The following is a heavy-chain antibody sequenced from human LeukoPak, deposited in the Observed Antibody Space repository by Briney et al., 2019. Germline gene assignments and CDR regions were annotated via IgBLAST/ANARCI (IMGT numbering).Heavy chain of an antibody. CDR1: GYTLTELS. V-gene: IGHV1-24*01. Sequence: ASVKVSCKVSGYTLTELSMHWVRQAPGKGLEWMGGFDPEDGETIYAQKFQGRVTMTGDTSTDTAYMELSSLRSEDTAVYYCATVEDFFIWGQGTMVTVSS. CDR3: ATVEDFFI. D-gene: IGHD3-3*01. J-gene: IGHJ3*02. CDR2: FDPEDGET.